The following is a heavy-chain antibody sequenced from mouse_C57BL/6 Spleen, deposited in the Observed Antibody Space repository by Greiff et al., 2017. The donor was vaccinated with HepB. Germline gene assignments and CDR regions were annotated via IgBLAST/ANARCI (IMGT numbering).Heavy chain of an antibody. Sequence: VQLQQPGAELVRPGTSVKLSCKASGYTFTSYWMHWVKQRPGQGLEWIGVIDPSDSYTNYNQKFKGKATLTVDTSSSTAYMQLSSLTSEDSAVYYCARKSYYGSSHWYFDVWGTGTTVTVSS. CDR2: IDPSDSYT. CDR1: GYTFTSYW. CDR3: ARKSYYGSSHWYFDV. J-gene: IGHJ1*03. D-gene: IGHD1-1*01. V-gene: IGHV1-59*01.